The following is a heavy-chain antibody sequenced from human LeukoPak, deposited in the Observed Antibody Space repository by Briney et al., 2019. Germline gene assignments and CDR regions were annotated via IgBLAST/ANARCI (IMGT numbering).Heavy chain of an antibody. J-gene: IGHJ3*02. V-gene: IGHV4-59*01. CDR3: ARVPGYNWNDVGVFDI. D-gene: IGHD1-1*01. CDR1: GGSISSYY. Sequence: PSETLSLTCTVSGGSISSYYWSWIRQPPGKGLEWIGYIYYSGSTNYNPSLGSRVTISVDTSKNQFSLKLTSVTAADTAVYYCARVPGYNWNDVGVFDIRGQGTLVTVSS. CDR2: IYYSGST.